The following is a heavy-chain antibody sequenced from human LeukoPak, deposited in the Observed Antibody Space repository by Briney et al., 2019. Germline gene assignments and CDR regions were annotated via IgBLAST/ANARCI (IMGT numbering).Heavy chain of an antibody. CDR2: ISWNSGSI. CDR3: ARGLDGAFDI. V-gene: IGHV3-9*01. D-gene: IGHD5-24*01. J-gene: IGHJ3*02. Sequence: PGGSLRLSCAASGYTFDDYAMHWVRQAPGKGLEWVSGISWNSGSIGYADSVKGRFTISRDNAKNSLYLQMNSLRAEDTAVYYCARGLDGAFDIWGQGTMVTVSS. CDR1: GYTFDDYA.